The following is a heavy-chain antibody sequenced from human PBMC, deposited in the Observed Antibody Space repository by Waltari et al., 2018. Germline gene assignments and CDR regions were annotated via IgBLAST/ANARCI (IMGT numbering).Heavy chain of an antibody. D-gene: IGHD6-13*01. V-gene: IGHV1-2*06. J-gene: IGHJ4*02. Sequence: QVQLVQSGAEVKKPGASVKVSCKASGYTFTGYYMHWVRQAPGQGLEWMGRINPNSGGTNDAQKFQGRVTRTRDTSISTAYMELSRLRSDDTAVYYCARDGLYSSSWYSDYYDYWGQGTLVTVSS. CDR1: GYTFTGYY. CDR3: ARDGLYSSSWYSDYYDY. CDR2: INPNSGGT.